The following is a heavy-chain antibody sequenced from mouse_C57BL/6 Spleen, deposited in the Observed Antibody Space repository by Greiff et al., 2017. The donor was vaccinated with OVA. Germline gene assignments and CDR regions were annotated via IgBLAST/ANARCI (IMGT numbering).Heavy chain of an antibody. CDR1: GYAFSSSW. J-gene: IGHJ2*01. Sequence: VQLQQSGPELVKPGASVKISCKASGYAFSSSWMNWVKQRPGKGLEWIGRIYPGDGDTNYNGKFKGKATLTADKSSSTAYMQLSSLTSEDSAVYFCASPEASPLTGTPIYFDYWGQGTTLTVSS. D-gene: IGHD4-1*01. V-gene: IGHV1-82*01. CDR2: IYPGDGDT. CDR3: ASPEASPLTGTPIYFDY.